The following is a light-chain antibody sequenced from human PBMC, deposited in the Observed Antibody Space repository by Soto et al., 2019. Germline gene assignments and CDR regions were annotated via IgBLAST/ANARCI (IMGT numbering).Light chain of an antibody. CDR2: DAS. V-gene: IGKV1-33*01. CDR1: HDISEF. Sequence: IVLTQSPPSLSASVGGRVTITCQASHDISEFLSWYQQKPGKAPNLLIYDASSSQTGAPSRFSGSGYGTYFNLTITTLQPEDFGTYDCQQYDNLPITFGQGTRLEIK. CDR3: QQYDNLPIT. J-gene: IGKJ5*01.